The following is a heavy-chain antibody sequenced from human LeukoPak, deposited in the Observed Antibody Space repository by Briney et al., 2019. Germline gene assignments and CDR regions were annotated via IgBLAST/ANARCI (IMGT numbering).Heavy chain of an antibody. J-gene: IGHJ4*02. CDR3: AKSSYYDSSGYYREYYFDY. D-gene: IGHD3-22*01. CDR1: GFTFSNYA. CDR2: ISGGGGGT. V-gene: IGHV3-23*01. Sequence: PGGSLRLSCKASGFTFSNYAMSWVRQAPGKGLEWVSAISGGGGGTHYADSVKGRFTISRDNSKNTLYLQMSSLRAGDTAVYYCAKSSYYDSSGYYREYYFDYWGQGTLVTVSS.